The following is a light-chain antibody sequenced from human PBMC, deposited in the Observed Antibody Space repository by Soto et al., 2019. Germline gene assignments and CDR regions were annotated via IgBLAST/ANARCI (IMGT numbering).Light chain of an antibody. CDR3: QQSSTAPLT. J-gene: IGKJ5*01. V-gene: IGKV1-39*01. CDR2: AAS. Sequence: DIQMTQSPSSLSASVGDRVTITCRASQGVSTFLNWYQQKPGRAPKFLIYAASSLQSGVPSRFSGSGSGTHFTLTISSLQPDDFATYYCQQSSTAPLTFGQGTRLEI. CDR1: QGVSTF.